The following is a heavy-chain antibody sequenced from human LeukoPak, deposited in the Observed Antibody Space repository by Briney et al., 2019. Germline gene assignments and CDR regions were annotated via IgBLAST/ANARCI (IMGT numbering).Heavy chain of an antibody. CDR3: VCLGLGGLSLD. CDR1: GFTFGTYW. CDR2: VNSDGSGT. Sequence: PGGSLRLSCAASGFTFGTYWMNWVRQAPGKGLVWVSHVNSDGSGTDYADSVKGRFTISRDNAKNTLYLQMNSLRVEDTAVYYCVCLGLGGLSLDWGQGTLVTVS. J-gene: IGHJ4*02. V-gene: IGHV3-74*01. D-gene: IGHD3-16*01.